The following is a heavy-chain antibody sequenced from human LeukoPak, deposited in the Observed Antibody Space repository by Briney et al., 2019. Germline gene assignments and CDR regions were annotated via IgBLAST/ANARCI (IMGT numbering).Heavy chain of an antibody. CDR1: GYTFTGYY. CDR3: ARDSGEQWLAYR. CDR2: INPNSGGT. J-gene: IGHJ4*02. V-gene: IGHV1-2*02. Sequence: ASVKVSCKASGYTFTGYYMHWVRQAPGQGLEWMGWINPNSGGTNYAQKFQGRVTMTRDTSISTAYMELSRLRSDDTAAYYCARDSGEQWLAYRWGQGTLVTISS. D-gene: IGHD6-19*01.